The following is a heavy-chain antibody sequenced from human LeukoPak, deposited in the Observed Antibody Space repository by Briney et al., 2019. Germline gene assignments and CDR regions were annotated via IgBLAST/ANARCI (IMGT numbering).Heavy chain of an antibody. V-gene: IGHV4-39*01. CDR1: GGSISSSSYY. J-gene: IGHJ6*03. CDR3: ARQHSFGYTAIYSYYIDV. Sequence: SETLSLTCTVSGGSISSSSYYWGWIRQPPGKGLEWIGTIYYSGSTNYNPSLKSRVTMSVDTSKNQFSLKLSALTAADTAVYYCARQHSFGYTAIYSYYIDVWGKGTTVTISS. CDR2: IYYSGST. D-gene: IGHD5-18*01.